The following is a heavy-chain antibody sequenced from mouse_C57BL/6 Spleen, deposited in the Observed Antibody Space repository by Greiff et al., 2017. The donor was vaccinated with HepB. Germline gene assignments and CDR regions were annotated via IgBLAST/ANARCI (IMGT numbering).Heavy chain of an antibody. CDR3: ARDYGSPWFAY. CDR1: GFTFSDYG. V-gene: IGHV5-17*01. J-gene: IGHJ3*01. CDR2: ISSGSSTI. Sequence: EVKLMESGGGLVKPGGSLKLSCAASGFTFSDYGMHWVRQAPEKGLEWVAYISSGSSTIYYADTVKGRFTISRDNAKNTLFLQMTSLRSEDTALYYCARDYGSPWFAYWCQGTLVTVSA. D-gene: IGHD1-1*01.